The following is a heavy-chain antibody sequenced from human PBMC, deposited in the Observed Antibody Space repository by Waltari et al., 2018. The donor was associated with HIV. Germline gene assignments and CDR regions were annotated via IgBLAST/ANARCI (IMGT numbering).Heavy chain of an antibody. V-gene: IGHV3-33*01. D-gene: IGHD5-18*01. J-gene: IGHJ4*02. CDR3: AREKVDTTMAVGYYFDY. CDR1: GFTFGSYG. Sequence: QVQLVESGGGVVQPGRSLRLSCAASGFTFGSYGLLWVRQAPGKGLEWVAVIWYDGSNKYYADSVKGRFTISRDNSKNTLYVQMNSLRAEDTAVYYCAREKVDTTMAVGYYFDYWGQGTLVTVSS. CDR2: IWYDGSNK.